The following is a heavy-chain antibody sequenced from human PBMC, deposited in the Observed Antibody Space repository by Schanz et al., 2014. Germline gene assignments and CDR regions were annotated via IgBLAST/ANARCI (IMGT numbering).Heavy chain of an antibody. V-gene: IGHV3-74*02. J-gene: IGHJ4*02. CDR3: AKEDRNHNSDYVY. Sequence: EVRLVESGGGLVEPGGSLRLSCAASGFTFSDSWMHWVRQAPGKGLVWVSRTSNDGSFTTFADSVRGRFTISRDDSKNTLYLQMNSLRPEDTAVYYCAKEDRNHNSDYVYWGQGTLVTVSS. CDR1: GFTFSDSW. CDR2: TSNDGSFT. D-gene: IGHD3-22*01.